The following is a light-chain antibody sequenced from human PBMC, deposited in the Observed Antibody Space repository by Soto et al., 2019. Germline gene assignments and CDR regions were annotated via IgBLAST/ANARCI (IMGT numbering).Light chain of an antibody. Sequence: VLTQSPGTLSLSPWERATLSCRASQSVSNNYLAWYQQKPGQAPRLLIYGASNRATGIPDRFSGSGSGTDFTLTISRLEPEDFAVYYCQQYGSSGTLGQGTKVDIK. CDR1: QSVSNNY. CDR3: QQYGSSGT. CDR2: GAS. J-gene: IGKJ1*01. V-gene: IGKV3-20*01.